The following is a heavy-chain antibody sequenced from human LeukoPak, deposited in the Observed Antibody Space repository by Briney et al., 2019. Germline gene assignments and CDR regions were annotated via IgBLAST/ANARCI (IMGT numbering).Heavy chain of an antibody. Sequence: SETLSLTCAVYGGSFSGYYWSWIRQPPGKGLEWIGEINHSGSTNYNPSLKSRVTISVDTSKNQFSLKLSSVTAADTAVYYCAREYHYGSGSYYSGQSMDVWGQGTTVTVSS. V-gene: IGHV4-34*01. J-gene: IGHJ6*02. CDR2: INHSGST. D-gene: IGHD3-10*01. CDR3: AREYHYGSGSYYSGQSMDV. CDR1: GGSFSGYY.